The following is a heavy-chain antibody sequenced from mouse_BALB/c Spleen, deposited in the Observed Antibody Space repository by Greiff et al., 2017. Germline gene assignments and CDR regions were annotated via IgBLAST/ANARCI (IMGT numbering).Heavy chain of an antibody. Sequence: EVHLVESGGGLVKPGGSLKLSCAASGFTFSDYYMYWVRQTPEKRLEWVATISDGGSYTYYPDSVKGRFTISRDNAKNNLYLQMSSLKSEDTAMYYCARDRYYGSRGFDYWGQGTTLTVSS. V-gene: IGHV5-4*02. J-gene: IGHJ2*01. CDR1: GFTFSDYY. CDR2: ISDGGSYT. D-gene: IGHD1-1*01. CDR3: ARDRYYGSRGFDY.